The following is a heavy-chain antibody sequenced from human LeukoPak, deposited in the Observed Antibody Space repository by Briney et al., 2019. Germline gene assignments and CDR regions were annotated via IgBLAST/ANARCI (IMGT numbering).Heavy chain of an antibody. CDR2: LYYSGGT. CDR1: GGSVSSRSFY. CDR3: ARVRALSYYDSSGDLYYFDY. J-gene: IGHJ4*02. V-gene: IGHV4-61*01. Sequence: SETLSLTCTVSGGSVSSRSFYWSWIRQPPGKGLEWIGYLYYSGGTNYNPSLKSRVTISVDTSKNQFSLMLYSVTAADTAVYYCARVRALSYYDSSGDLYYFDYWGQGTLVTVSS. D-gene: IGHD3-22*01.